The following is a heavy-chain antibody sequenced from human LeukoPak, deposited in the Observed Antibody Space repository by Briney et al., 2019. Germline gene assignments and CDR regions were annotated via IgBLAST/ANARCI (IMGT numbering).Heavy chain of an antibody. D-gene: IGHD1-26*01. Sequence: PSETLSLSCNVSGASLSSYYWDWLRQTPGTGLEWIGYISDTGKTETNPSLKSRVTISLDGPNNHFSLRLRSVTAADSAVYYCATGYYEPFATWGPGILVTVSS. V-gene: IGHV4-59*01. CDR2: ISDTGKT. J-gene: IGHJ5*02. CDR1: GASLSSYY. CDR3: ATGYYEPFAT.